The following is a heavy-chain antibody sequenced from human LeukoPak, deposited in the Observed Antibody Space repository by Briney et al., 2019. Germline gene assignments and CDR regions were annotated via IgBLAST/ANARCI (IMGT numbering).Heavy chain of an antibody. J-gene: IGHJ4*02. D-gene: IGHD1-1*01. CDR2: INPSGGST. CDR1: GYTFTSYY. V-gene: IGHV1-46*01. CDR3: ATFPTRGKQLERRNPSRYSFDY. Sequence: ASVKVSCNASGYTFTSYYMHWVQQAPGQGLEWMGIINPSGGSTSYAQKFQGRVTMTRDTSTSTVYMELSSLRSEDTAVYYCATFPTRGKQLERRNPSRYSFDYWGQGTLVTVSS.